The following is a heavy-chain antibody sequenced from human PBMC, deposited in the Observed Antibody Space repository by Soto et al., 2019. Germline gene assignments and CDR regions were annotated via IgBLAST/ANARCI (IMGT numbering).Heavy chain of an antibody. Sequence: PSETLSLTCTVSGVSISSHDNSWAWIRQPPGKGLEWIGEINHSGSTNYNPSLKSRVTISVDTSKNQFSLKLSSVTAADTAVYYCARVRGISLGYSYGWTMVGGADYWGQGTLVTVS. D-gene: IGHD5-18*01. J-gene: IGHJ4*02. CDR1: GVSISSHDNS. CDR3: ARVRGISLGYSYGWTMVGGADY. CDR2: INHSGST. V-gene: IGHV4-39*07.